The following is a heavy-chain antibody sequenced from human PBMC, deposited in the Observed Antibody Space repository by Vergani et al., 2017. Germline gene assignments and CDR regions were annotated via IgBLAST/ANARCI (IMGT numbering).Heavy chain of an antibody. CDR2: IDPSDSYT. J-gene: IGHJ6*02. Sequence: EVQLVQSGAEVKKPGESLRISCKGSGYSFTSYWISWVRQMPGKGLEWMGRIDPSDSYTNYSPSFQGHVTIAADKSISTAYLQWSSLKASDTARYYGARQVAVDGKWWGPYYYYGMDVWGQGTTVTVSS. V-gene: IGHV5-10-1*01. D-gene: IGHD6-19*01. CDR3: ARQVAVDGKWWGPYYYYGMDV. CDR1: GYSFTSYW.